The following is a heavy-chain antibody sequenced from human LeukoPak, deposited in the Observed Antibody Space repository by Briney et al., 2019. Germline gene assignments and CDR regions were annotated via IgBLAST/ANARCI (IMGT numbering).Heavy chain of an antibody. CDR2: IYTSGST. CDR3: ASSRYYYDSSGYTLDYYYYYMGV. D-gene: IGHD3-22*01. Sequence: SETLSLTCTVSGGSISSYYWSWIRQPPGKGLEWIGYIYTSGSTNYNPSLKSRVTISVDTSKNQFSLKLSSVTAADTAVYYCASSRYYYDSSGYTLDYYYYYMGVWGKGTTVTVSS. CDR1: GGSISSYY. J-gene: IGHJ6*03. V-gene: IGHV4-4*09.